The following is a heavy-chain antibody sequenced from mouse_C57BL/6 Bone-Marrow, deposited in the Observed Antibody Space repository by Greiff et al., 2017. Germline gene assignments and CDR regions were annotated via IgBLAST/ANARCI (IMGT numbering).Heavy chain of an antibody. CDR3: ARFYDYDPWFAY. CDR2: IDPEDGET. V-gene: IGHV14-2*01. Sequence: EVQLQQSGAELVKPGASVKLSCTASGFNIKDYYMHWVKQRTEQGLEWIGRIDPEDGETKYAPEFPGKATITADTSSNTAYLQLSSLTSEDTAVYYCARFYDYDPWFAYWGQGTLVTVSA. CDR1: GFNIKDYY. J-gene: IGHJ3*01. D-gene: IGHD2-4*01.